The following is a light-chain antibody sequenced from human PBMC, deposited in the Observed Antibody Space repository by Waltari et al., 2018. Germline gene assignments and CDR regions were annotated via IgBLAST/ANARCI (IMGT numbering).Light chain of an antibody. CDR2: GAS. J-gene: IGKJ1*01. CDR3: QHYVRLPAT. CDR1: QSVRGS. Sequence: EIVLTQSPGTLSLSPGARATLSCRASQSVRGSLAWYQQKAGQAPRLLIYGASSRATGIPDRFSGGGSGTDFSLTISRLEPEDFAVYYCQHYVRLPATFGQGTKVEI. V-gene: IGKV3-20*01.